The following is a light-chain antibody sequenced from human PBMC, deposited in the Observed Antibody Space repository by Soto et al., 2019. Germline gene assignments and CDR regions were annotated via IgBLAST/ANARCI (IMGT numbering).Light chain of an antibody. J-gene: IGKJ1*01. CDR1: QSVLYSSNNHNY. CDR3: QQNYSPPWT. V-gene: IGKV4-1*01. Sequence: IMQTQAPHSLTPSLSARATINCKSSQSVLYSSNNHNYLAWYQQKPGAPPRLLICWASSRESGVPDRCSGGGSGTDFTLTISRLQDEAVAVYYCQQNYSPPWTFGQGTSVEIK. CDR2: WAS.